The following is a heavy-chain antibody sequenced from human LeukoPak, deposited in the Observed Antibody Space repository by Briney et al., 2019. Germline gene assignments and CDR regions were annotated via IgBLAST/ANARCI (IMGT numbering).Heavy chain of an antibody. V-gene: IGHV4-30-2*01. Sequence: SETLSLTCTVSGGSISSGGHSWSWIRQPPGKGLEWIGYIYHSGSGSTYYNPSLKSRVTISIDKSKNQFSLKLNSVTAADTAVYYCARGKALLWFGGPWLSYGMDVWGQGTTVTVSS. J-gene: IGHJ6*02. CDR2: IYHSGSGST. D-gene: IGHD3-10*01. CDR1: GGSISSGGHS. CDR3: ARGKALLWFGGPWLSYGMDV.